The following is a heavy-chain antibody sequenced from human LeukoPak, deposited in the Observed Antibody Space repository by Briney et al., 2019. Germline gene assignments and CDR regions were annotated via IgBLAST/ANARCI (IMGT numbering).Heavy chain of an antibody. V-gene: IGHV1-24*01. Sequence: HWVRQXXGKGLEWMGGFDPEDGETIYAQKFQGRVTMTEDTSTDTAYMELSSLRSEDTAVYYCATEGLYYFDYWGQGTLVTVSS. CDR2: FDPEDGET. CDR3: ATEGLYYFDY. J-gene: IGHJ4*02. D-gene: IGHD3-16*01.